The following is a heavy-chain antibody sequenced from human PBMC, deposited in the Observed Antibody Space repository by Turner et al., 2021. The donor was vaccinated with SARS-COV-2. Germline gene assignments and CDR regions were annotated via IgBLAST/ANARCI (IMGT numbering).Heavy chain of an antibody. V-gene: IGHV1-69*04. Sequence: QVQLVQSGAEVKKPGSSVKVSCKASVGTFSSYAISWVRQAPGQGLEWMGRIIPILGIANYAQKFQGRVTITADKSTSTAYMELSRLRSDDTAVYYCAILEYYDILTGVDYGMDVWGQGTTVTVSS. CDR2: IIPILGIA. CDR1: VGTFSSYA. J-gene: IGHJ6*02. CDR3: AILEYYDILTGVDYGMDV. D-gene: IGHD3-9*01.